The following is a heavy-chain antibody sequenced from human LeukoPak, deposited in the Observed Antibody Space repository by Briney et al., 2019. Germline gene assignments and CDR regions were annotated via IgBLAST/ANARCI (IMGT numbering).Heavy chain of an antibody. CDR2: INHSGST. Sequence: MPSETLSLTCAVSGYSISSGYYWGWIRQPPGKGLEWIGKINHSGSTNYNPPLKSRLTISVDTSKNQFSLKLSSVTAADTAVYYCARGFPQQQLVSHYYDFMDVWDKGTTVTVSS. J-gene: IGHJ6*03. D-gene: IGHD6-13*01. V-gene: IGHV4-38-2*01. CDR3: ARGFPQQQLVSHYYDFMDV. CDR1: GYSISSGYY.